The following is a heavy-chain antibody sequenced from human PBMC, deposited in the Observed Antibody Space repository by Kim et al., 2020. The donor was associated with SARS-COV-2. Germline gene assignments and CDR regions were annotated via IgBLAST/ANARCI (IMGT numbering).Heavy chain of an antibody. D-gene: IGHD2-2*02. CDR1: GGSISSGDYY. J-gene: IGHJ4*02. CDR2: IYYSGST. CDR3: ARALFRIVVVPAALRNLFFDY. Sequence: SETLSLTCTVSGGSISSGDYYWSWIRQPPGKGLEWIGYIYYSGSTYYNPSLKSRVTISVDTSKNQFSLKLSSVTAADTAVYYCARALFRIVVVPAALRNLFFDYWGQGTLVTVSS. V-gene: IGHV4-30-4*01.